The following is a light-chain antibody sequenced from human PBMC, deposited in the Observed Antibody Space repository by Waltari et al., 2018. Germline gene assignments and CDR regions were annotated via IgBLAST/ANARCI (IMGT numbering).Light chain of an antibody. CDR1: SSDVGGYDS. Sequence: QSALTQPGSVSGSPGQSITISCTGTSSDVGGYDSVNWYQQHPGKAPKLILHGVSSRPSGVSNRFSGSKSGNTASLTISGLQAEDEADYFCSSYAGSNTLVFGGGTQVTVL. V-gene: IGLV2-14*03. J-gene: IGLJ2*01. CDR2: GVS. CDR3: SSYAGSNTLV.